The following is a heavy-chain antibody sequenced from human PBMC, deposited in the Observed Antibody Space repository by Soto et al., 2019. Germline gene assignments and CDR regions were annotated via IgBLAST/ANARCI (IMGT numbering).Heavy chain of an antibody. Sequence: QVQLQESGPGLVKPSETLSLTCTVSGGSISSYYWSWIRQPPGKGLEWIGYIHYSGSTNYNPSLKSRGTISVDTSKNQFSLKLSSVTAADTAVYYCARGGGFGVVIRPIDYWGQGTLVTVSS. J-gene: IGHJ4*02. CDR2: IHYSGST. CDR1: GGSISSYY. CDR3: ARGGGFGVVIRPIDY. V-gene: IGHV4-59*01. D-gene: IGHD3-3*01.